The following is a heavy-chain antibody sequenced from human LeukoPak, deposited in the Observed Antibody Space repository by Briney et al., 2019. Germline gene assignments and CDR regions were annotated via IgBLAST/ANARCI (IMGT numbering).Heavy chain of an antibody. CDR3: ARDPGYYYDSSGSDPRYYFGY. D-gene: IGHD3-22*01. CDR2: INPNSGGT. J-gene: IGHJ4*02. Sequence: GASVKVSCKASGYTFTGYYMHWVRQAPGQGLEWMGWINPNSGGTNYAQKFQGRVTMTRDTSISTAYMELSRLRSDDTAVYYCARDPGYYYDSSGSDPRYYFGYWGQGTLVTVSS. V-gene: IGHV1-2*02. CDR1: GYTFTGYY.